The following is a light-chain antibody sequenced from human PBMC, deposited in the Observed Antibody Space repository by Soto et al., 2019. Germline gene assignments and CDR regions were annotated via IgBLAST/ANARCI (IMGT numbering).Light chain of an antibody. V-gene: IGKV3-15*01. CDR1: QSVSSN. CDR3: QQYNSYSSYT. J-gene: IGKJ2*01. Sequence: EIVMTQSPATLSVSPGERATLSCRASQSVSSNLAWYQQKPGQAPRLLIYGASTRATGIPARFSGSGSGTEFTLTISSLQPDDFATYYCQQYNSYSSYTFGQGTKVDIK. CDR2: GAS.